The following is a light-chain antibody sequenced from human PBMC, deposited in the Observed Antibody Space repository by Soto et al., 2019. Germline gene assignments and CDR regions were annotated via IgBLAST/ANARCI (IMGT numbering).Light chain of an antibody. CDR2: PAP. V-gene: IGKV1-6*01. CDR3: LQDYNYPWT. J-gene: IGKJ1*01. Sequence: AIQMTQSPSSLSASVGDRVTITCRASQGIANDLGWYQQKPGKAPNLLIYPAPYLHSDVPSRFSGSRSGTDFTLTISSLQPEDFATYYCLQDYNYPWTFGQGTKVEIK. CDR1: QGIAND.